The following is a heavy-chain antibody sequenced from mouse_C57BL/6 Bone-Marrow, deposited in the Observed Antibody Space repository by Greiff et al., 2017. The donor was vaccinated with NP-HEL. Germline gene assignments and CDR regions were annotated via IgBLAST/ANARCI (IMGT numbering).Heavy chain of an antibody. CDR1: GYTFTDYY. D-gene: IGHD2-14*01. V-gene: IGHV1-19*01. CDR2: INPYNGGT. CDR3: ARLNRNYSFDY. Sequence: EVQLQQSGPVLVKPGASVKMSCKASGYTFTDYYMNWVKQSHGKSLEWIGVINPYNGGTSYNQKFKGKATLTVDKSSSTAYMELNSLTSEDSAVYYCARLNRNYSFDYGGQGTTLTVSS. J-gene: IGHJ2*01.